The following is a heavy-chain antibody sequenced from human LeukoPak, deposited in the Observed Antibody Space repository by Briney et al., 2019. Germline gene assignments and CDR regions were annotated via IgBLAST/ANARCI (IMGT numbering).Heavy chain of an antibody. Sequence: PGGSLRLSCAASGFTFSSYAMSWVRQAPGKGLEWVSAISGSGGSTYYADSVKGRFTISRDNSKNTLYLQMNSLRAEDTAVYYCAKEEGYCSRKTCPGNFWGQGTLVSVSS. J-gene: IGHJ4*02. CDR1: GFTFSSYA. V-gene: IGHV3-23*01. CDR2: ISGSGGST. CDR3: AKEEGYCSRKTCPGNF. D-gene: IGHD2-2*01.